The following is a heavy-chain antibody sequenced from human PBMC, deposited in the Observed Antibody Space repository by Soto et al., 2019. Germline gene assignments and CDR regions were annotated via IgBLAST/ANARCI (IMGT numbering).Heavy chain of an antibody. J-gene: IGHJ6*02. Sequence: SVKVSCKASGGTFSSYAISWVRQAPGQGLEWMGGIIPIFGTANYAQKFQERVTITRDMSTSTAYMELSSLRSEDTAVYYCAAGVDTAMVYYYYGMDVWGQGTMVTVSS. V-gene: IGHV1-69*05. CDR3: AAGVDTAMVYYYYGMDV. D-gene: IGHD5-18*01. CDR2: IIPIFGTA. CDR1: GGTFSSYA.